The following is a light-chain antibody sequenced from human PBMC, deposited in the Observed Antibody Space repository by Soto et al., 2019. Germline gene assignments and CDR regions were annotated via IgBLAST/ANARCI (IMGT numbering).Light chain of an antibody. V-gene: IGLV2-14*01. CDR2: EVT. CDR1: SSDVGGYNY. J-gene: IGLJ1*01. Sequence: QSALTQPASVSGSPGQSITISCTGTSSDVGGYNYVSWYQHHPGKAPKLMISEVTNRPSGVSNRFSGSKSGNTASLTISGLQAEDEADYYCSSYASSSPYVFGTGTKVTVL. CDR3: SSYASSSPYV.